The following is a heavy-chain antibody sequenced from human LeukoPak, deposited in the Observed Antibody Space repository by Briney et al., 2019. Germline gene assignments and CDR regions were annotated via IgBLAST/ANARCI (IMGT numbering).Heavy chain of an antibody. CDR2: IYYSGST. J-gene: IGHJ4*02. Sequence: TSETLSLTCTVSGGSISSSSYYWGWIRQPPGKGLEWIGSIYYSGSTYYNPSLKSRVTISVDTSKNQFSLKLSSVTAADTAVYYCARYGDHSYWGQGTLVTVSS. CDR1: GGSISSSSYY. V-gene: IGHV4-39*01. D-gene: IGHD4-17*01. CDR3: ARYGDHSY.